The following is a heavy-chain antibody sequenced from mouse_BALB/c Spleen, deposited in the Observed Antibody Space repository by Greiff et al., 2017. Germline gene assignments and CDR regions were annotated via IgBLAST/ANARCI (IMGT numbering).Heavy chain of an antibody. CDR1: GYSITSDYA. Sequence: DVQLQESGPGLVKPSQSLSLTCTVTGYSITSDYAWNWIRQFPGNKLEWMGYISYSGSTSYNPSLKSRISITRDTSKNQFFLQLNSVTTEDTATYYCARWGLRPFAYWGQGTLVTVSA. J-gene: IGHJ3*01. CDR2: ISYSGST. D-gene: IGHD2-4*01. V-gene: IGHV3-2*02. CDR3: ARWGLRPFAY.